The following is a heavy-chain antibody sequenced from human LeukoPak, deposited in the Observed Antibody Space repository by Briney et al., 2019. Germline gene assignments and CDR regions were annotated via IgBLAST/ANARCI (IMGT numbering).Heavy chain of an antibody. J-gene: IGHJ2*01. D-gene: IGHD4-17*01. CDR2: ITWNGAST. CDR1: GFTFSSYA. CDR3: AREYGDYSSYFDL. V-gene: IGHV3-20*04. Sequence: PGGSLRLSCAASGFTFSSYAMSWVRQAPGKGLEWVTGITWNGASTGFADSVKGRFTISRDNAKNSLYLGMSSLRAEDTALYYCAREYGDYSSYFDLWGRGTLVTVSS.